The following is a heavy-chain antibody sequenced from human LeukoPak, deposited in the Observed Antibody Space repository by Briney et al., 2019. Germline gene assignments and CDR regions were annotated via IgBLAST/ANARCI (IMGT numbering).Heavy chain of an antibody. J-gene: IGHJ1*01. CDR1: GYTFTSYA. CDR3: ARDHGDGYNYFLN. Sequence: GASVKVSCKASGYTFTSYAMHWVRQAPGQRLEWMGWINAGNGNTKYSQKFQGRVTITRDTSASTAYMELSSLRSEDTAVYYCARDHGDGYNYFLNWGQGTLVTVSS. V-gene: IGHV1-3*01. CDR2: INAGNGNT. D-gene: IGHD5-24*01.